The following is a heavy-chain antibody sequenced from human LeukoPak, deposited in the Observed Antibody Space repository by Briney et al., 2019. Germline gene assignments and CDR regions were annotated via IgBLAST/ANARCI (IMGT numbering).Heavy chain of an antibody. V-gene: IGHV5-51*01. CDR1: GYSFTTYW. CDR2: IYSGDSDT. Sequence: GESLKISCEGSGYSFTTYWITWVRQMPGKGLEWMAIIYSGDSDTRYSPSFQGQVTISVDKSISTAYLQWSSLKASDTAMYYCARQARYCSSTSCPYYYYGMDVWGQGTTVTVSS. D-gene: IGHD2-2*01. J-gene: IGHJ6*02. CDR3: ARQARYCSSTSCPYYYYGMDV.